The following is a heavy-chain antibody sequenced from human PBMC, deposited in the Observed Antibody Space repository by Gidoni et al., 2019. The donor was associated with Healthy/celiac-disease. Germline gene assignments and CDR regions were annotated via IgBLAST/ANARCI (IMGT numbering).Heavy chain of an antibody. CDR2: IWYDGSNK. V-gene: IGHV3-33*01. J-gene: IGHJ3*02. CDR1: GFTFSSYG. D-gene: IGHD3-9*01. Sequence: QVQLVESGGGVVQPGRSLRLSCAASGFTFSSYGMHWVRQAPGKGLEWVAVIWYDGSNKYYADSVKGRFTISRDNSKNTLYLQMNSLRAEDTAVYYCAREGYYDILTGYQHDAFDIWGQGTMVTVSS. CDR3: AREGYYDILTGYQHDAFDI.